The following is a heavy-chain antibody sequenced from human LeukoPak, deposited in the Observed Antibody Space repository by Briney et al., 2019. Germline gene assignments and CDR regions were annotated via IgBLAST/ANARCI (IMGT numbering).Heavy chain of an antibody. CDR1: GFTFSNYA. Sequence: PGGSLRLSCAASGFTFSNYAMSWDRQAPGKGLEWVSGISGSGSSTYYADSVKGRFTVSRDNSKNTLYLQTNSLRAEDTAVYYCAKGYCSSTSCYGGSWGQGTLVTVSS. V-gene: IGHV3-23*01. CDR2: ISGSGSST. J-gene: IGHJ4*02. D-gene: IGHD2-2*01. CDR3: AKGYCSSTSCYGGS.